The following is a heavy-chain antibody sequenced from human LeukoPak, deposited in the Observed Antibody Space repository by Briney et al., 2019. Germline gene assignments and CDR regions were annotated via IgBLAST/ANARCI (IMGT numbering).Heavy chain of an antibody. CDR2: IYYSGST. J-gene: IGHJ4*02. Sequence: SETLSLTCTVSGGSISSYYWSWIRQPPGKGLEWIGYIYYSGSTNYNPSLKSRVTISVDTSKNQFSLKLSSVTAADTAVYYCARRSEGCSSTSCYQNFDHWGQGTLVTVSS. V-gene: IGHV4-59*08. D-gene: IGHD2-2*01. CDR1: GGSISSYY. CDR3: ARRSEGCSSTSCYQNFDH.